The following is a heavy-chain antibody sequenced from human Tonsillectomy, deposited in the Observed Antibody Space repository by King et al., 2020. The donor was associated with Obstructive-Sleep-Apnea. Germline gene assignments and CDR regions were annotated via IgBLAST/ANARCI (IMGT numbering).Heavy chain of an antibody. CDR2: ISYDGNKK. D-gene: IGHD3-22*01. V-gene: IGHV3-30*04. Sequence: VQLVESGGGVVQPGRSLRISCAASEFTFSRYAMHWVRQAPGKGLEWVALISYDGNKKYYADSVKGRFTISRDNSKNTLHLQMDSLRTEDTAIYSCARDYYDDDNAYNHVPAGAVLAYWGQGTLVTVSS. CDR1: EFTFSRYA. J-gene: IGHJ4*02. CDR3: ARDYYDDDNAYNHVPAGAVLAY.